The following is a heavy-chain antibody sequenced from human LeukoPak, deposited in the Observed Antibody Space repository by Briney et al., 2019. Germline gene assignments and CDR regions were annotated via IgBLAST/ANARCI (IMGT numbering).Heavy chain of an antibody. J-gene: IGHJ6*03. Sequence: SVKVSCKASGGTFSSYAISWVRQAPGQGLEWMGRIIPIFGTANCAQKFQGRVTITADKSTSTAYMGLSSLRSEDTAVYYCAKEPASRLSGYYYMGVWGKGTTVTVSS. V-gene: IGHV1-69*06. D-gene: IGHD2/OR15-2a*01. CDR1: GGTFSSYA. CDR3: AKEPASRLSGYYYMGV. CDR2: IIPIFGTA.